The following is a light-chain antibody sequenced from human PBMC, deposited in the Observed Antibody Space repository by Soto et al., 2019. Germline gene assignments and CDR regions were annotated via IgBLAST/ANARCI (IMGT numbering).Light chain of an antibody. V-gene: IGLV2-14*01. Sequence: QSVLTQPASVSGSPGQSITISCTGTSSDLGGYNYVSWYQQHPGKAPKVMIYEVSNRPSGVSNRFSGSKSGNTASLTISGLQAEDEADYCCSSYTSSSTLVFGGGTKLTVL. J-gene: IGLJ2*01. CDR1: SSDLGGYNY. CDR3: SSYTSSSTLV. CDR2: EVS.